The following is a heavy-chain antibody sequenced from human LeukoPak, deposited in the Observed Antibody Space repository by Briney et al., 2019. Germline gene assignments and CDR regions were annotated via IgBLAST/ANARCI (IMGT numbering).Heavy chain of an antibody. CDR2: ISSSSSYI. V-gene: IGHV3-21*01. CDR1: GFTFSSYS. J-gene: IGHJ3*02. Sequence: GGSLRLSCAASGFTFSSYSMNWVRQAPGKGLEGVSSISSSSSYIYYADSVKGRFTISRDNAKNSLCLQMNSLRAEATAVYYCARALSDAFDIWGQGTMVTVSS. CDR3: ARALSDAFDI.